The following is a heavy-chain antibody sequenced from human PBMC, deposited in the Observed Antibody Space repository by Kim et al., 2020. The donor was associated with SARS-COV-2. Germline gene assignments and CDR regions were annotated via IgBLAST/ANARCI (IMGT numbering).Heavy chain of an antibody. CDR2: TYYRSRWCN. D-gene: IGHD2-2*01. CDR3: ARDRSTRRDDAFDI. J-gene: IGHJ3*02. Sequence: SQTLSLTCAISGDSVSSNSAAWNWIRQSPSRGLEWLGRTYYRSRWCNDYALSVKSRIIINSDTSKNQFSLQMNSVTPEDTAVYYCARDRSTRRDDAFDIWGQGTMVTVSS. V-gene: IGHV6-1*01. CDR1: GDSVSSNSAA.